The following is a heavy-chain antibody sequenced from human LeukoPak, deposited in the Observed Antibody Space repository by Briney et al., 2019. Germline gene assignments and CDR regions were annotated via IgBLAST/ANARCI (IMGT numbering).Heavy chain of an antibody. V-gene: IGHV4-59*01. D-gene: IGHD6-13*01. Sequence: SETLSLTCTVSGGSMGNYYWSWIRQPPGKGLEWIGYIFYSGSTNYNPSLRSRVTMSVDTSKKQFFLNLSSVTAADTATYYCAREGDTSSWYGGNWFDPWGQGTLVTVSS. CDR1: GGSMGNYY. CDR2: IFYSGST. J-gene: IGHJ5*02. CDR3: AREGDTSSWYGGNWFDP.